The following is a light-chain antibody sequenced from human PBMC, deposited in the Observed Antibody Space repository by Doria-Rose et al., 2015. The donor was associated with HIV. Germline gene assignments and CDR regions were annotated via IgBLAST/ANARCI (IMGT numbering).Light chain of an antibody. J-gene: IGLJ3*02. CDR1: SSDVGGYNR. CDR3: SSYADNRWV. Sequence: QPVLTQSPSASGSPGQSVAISCTGTSSDVGGYNRVSWYQQHPGKAPKLMIYEVSQRPSGVPDRFPGSKSGNTASLTVSGLQADDEADYYCSSYADNRWVFGGGTKLTVL. CDR2: EVS. V-gene: IGLV2-8*01.